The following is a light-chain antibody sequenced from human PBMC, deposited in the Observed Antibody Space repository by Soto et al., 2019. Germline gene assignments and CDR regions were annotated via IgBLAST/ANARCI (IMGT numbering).Light chain of an antibody. V-gene: IGLV8-61*01. CDR2: STN. Sequence: QAVVTQEPSFSVSPGGTVTLTCGLSSGSVSASYYPSWYQQTPGQAPRTLIYSTNTRSSGVPDRFSGSILGNKAALTITGDQADDESDYYCVLYMGGGVWVFGGGTQLTVL. CDR1: SGSVSASYY. J-gene: IGLJ3*02. CDR3: VLYMGGGVWV.